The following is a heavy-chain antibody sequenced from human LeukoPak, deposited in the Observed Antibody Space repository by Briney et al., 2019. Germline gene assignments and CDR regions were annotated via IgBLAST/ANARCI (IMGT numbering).Heavy chain of an antibody. V-gene: IGHV1-2*02. CDR2: INPNSGGT. CDR1: GYSFTFYF. CDR3: ARDEVGIFDY. D-gene: IGHD1-26*01. Sequence: ASVKVSFKASGYSFTFYFMHWVRQAPGQGLEWMGWINPNSGGTNYAQKFQGRVTMTRDTSISTAYMELSRLRSDDTAVYYCARDEVGIFDYWGQGTLVTVSS. J-gene: IGHJ4*02.